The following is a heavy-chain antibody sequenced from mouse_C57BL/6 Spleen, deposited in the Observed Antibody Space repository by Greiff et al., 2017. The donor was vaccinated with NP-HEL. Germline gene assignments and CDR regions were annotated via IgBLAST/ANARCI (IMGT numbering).Heavy chain of an antibody. V-gene: IGHV1-63*01. CDR2: IYPGGGYT. CDR1: GYTFTNYW. CDR3: ARGDYGSSPFDY. J-gene: IGHJ2*01. D-gene: IGHD1-1*01. Sequence: VQLQQSGAELVRPGTSVKMSCKASGYTFTNYWIGWAKQRPGHGLEWIGDIYPGGGYTNYNEKFKGKAILTADKASNTDYMQISSLTSEDTAIYYCARGDYGSSPFDYWGQGTTLTVSS.